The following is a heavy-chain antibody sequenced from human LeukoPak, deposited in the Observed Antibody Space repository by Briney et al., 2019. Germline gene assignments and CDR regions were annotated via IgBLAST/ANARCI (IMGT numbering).Heavy chain of an antibody. CDR3: AKDLVRYCSSTSCTFDY. CDR1: GFTFSSYG. V-gene: IGHV3-30*02. D-gene: IGHD2-2*01. Sequence: PGGSLRLSCAASGFTFSSYGMHWVRQAPGKGLEWVAFIRYDGSNKYYADSVKGRFTISRDNSKNTLYLQMNSLRAEDTAVYYCAKDLVRYCSSTSCTFDYWGQGTLVTVSS. CDR2: IRYDGSNK. J-gene: IGHJ4*02.